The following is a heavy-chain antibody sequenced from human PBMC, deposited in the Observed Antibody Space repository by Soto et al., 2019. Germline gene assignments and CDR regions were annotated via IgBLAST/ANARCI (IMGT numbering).Heavy chain of an antibody. V-gene: IGHV4-4*02. Sequence: QVQLQESGPGLVKPSGTLSLTCAVSGGSISSSNWWSWVRQPPGKGLEWSGEIYHSGSTNYNPSHKSRVTISVDKSTNQSSLKLSSVTAADTAVYYCARAVGLTIFGVVIIPVYFDYWGQGTLVTVSS. CDR1: GGSISSSNW. CDR3: ARAVGLTIFGVVIIPVYFDY. CDR2: IYHSGST. J-gene: IGHJ4*02. D-gene: IGHD3-3*01.